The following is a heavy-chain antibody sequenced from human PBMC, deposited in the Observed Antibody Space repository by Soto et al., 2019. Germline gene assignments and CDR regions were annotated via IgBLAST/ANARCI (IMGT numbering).Heavy chain of an antibody. Sequence: ASVKVSCKGSGYTFTSFGITWVRQAPGQGLEWMGWITTYNDNTNYAQKFQGRVTMTTDTSTSTAYMELRSLRSDDTAVYYCAGPGSSWFDYWGQGTLVTVSS. CDR2: ITTYNDNT. J-gene: IGHJ4*02. CDR1: GYTFTSFG. V-gene: IGHV1-18*01. CDR3: AGPGSSWFDY. D-gene: IGHD6-13*01.